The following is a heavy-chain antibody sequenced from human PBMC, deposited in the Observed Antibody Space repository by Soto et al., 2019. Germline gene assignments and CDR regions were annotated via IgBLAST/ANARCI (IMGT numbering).Heavy chain of an antibody. V-gene: IGHV3-74*01. CDR1: GFTFSSYW. Sequence: QLVESGGGLVQPGGSLRLSCAASGFTFSSYWLHWVGQAPGEGLVWVSRINPDGGRTNYADSVKGRFTISRDNAKNTLYLKMDSLRAEDTAVYYCARVKLGSYDWVDPWGQGTLVTVSS. J-gene: IGHJ5*02. CDR3: ARVKLGSYDWVDP. D-gene: IGHD3-16*01. CDR2: INPDGGRT.